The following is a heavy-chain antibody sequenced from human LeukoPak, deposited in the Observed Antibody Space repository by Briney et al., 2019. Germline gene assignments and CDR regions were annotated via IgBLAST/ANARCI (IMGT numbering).Heavy chain of an antibody. D-gene: IGHD3-22*01. CDR1: GFTFSSYS. Sequence: PGGSLRLSCAASGFTFSSYSMNWVRQAPGKGLEWVSYISSSSTIYYADSVKGRFTISRDNAKNSLYLQMNSLRAEDTAVYYCARTYDSSGYAFDIWGQGTMVTVSS. CDR2: ISSSSTI. CDR3: ARTYDSSGYAFDI. J-gene: IGHJ3*02. V-gene: IGHV3-48*01.